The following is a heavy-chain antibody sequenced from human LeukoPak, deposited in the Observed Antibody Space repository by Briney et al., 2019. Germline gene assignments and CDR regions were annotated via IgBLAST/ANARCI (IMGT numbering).Heavy chain of an antibody. Sequence: GGSLRLSCAASGFTFSSYSMNWVRQAPGKGLEWVSSISSSSSYIYYADSVKGRFTISRDNAKNSLYLQMNSLRAEDTAVYYCARDRWEYYYDSSGYRPIDYWGQGTLVTVSS. V-gene: IGHV3-21*01. D-gene: IGHD3-22*01. CDR1: GFTFSSYS. CDR2: ISSSSSYI. CDR3: ARDRWEYYYDSSGYRPIDY. J-gene: IGHJ4*02.